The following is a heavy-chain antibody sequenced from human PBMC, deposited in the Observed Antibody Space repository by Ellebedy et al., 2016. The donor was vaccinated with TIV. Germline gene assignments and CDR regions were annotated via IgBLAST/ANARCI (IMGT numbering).Heavy chain of an antibody. D-gene: IGHD1-1*01. CDR3: ARDLGQDDLAFDI. CDR1: GGTFSSYA. V-gene: IGHV1-69*04. J-gene: IGHJ3*02. Sequence: AASVKVSCKASGGTFSSYAISWVRQAPGQGLEWMGRIIPILGIVNYAQNFQGRVTITADKSTSTAYMELSSLRSEDTAVYYCARDLGQDDLAFDIWGQGTMVTVSS. CDR2: IIPILGIV.